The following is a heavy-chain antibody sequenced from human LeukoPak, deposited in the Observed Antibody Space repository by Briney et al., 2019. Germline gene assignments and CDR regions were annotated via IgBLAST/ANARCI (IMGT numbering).Heavy chain of an antibody. CDR3: ARRVGYYYGMDV. J-gene: IGHJ6*02. D-gene: IGHD3-10*01. Sequence: QPGGSLRLSCAASGFTVSSNYMSWVRQAPGKGLEWVSVIYSGGRTYYADSVKGRFTISRDNSKNTLYLQMNSLRAEDTAVYYCARRVGYYYGMDVWGQGTTVTVSS. CDR1: GFTVSSNY. CDR2: IYSGGRT. V-gene: IGHV3-66*01.